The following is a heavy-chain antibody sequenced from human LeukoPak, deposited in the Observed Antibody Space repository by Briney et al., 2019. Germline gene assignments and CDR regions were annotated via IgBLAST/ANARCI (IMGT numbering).Heavy chain of an antibody. Sequence: GAALQIFCKGSGYGFISYWIGRGRRLPGEGREGMGMINTGYSDTRYSPSFQRQVTISADKSISPAYLQWSSLNASDTAMYYCARRKYAYYYDSSGYYFDYWGQGTLVTVSS. CDR1: GYGFISYW. CDR3: ARRKYAYYYDSSGYYFDY. J-gene: IGHJ4*02. V-gene: IGHV5-51*01. D-gene: IGHD3-22*01. CDR2: INTGYSDT.